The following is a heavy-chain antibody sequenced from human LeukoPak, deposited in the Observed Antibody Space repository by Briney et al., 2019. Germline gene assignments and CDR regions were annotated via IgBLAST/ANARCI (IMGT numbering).Heavy chain of an antibody. CDR2: ISSSGSTI. CDR1: GFTFSSYE. V-gene: IGHV3-48*03. J-gene: IGHJ5*02. Sequence: GGSLRLSCSASGFTFSSYEMNWVRQAPGKGLEWVSYISSSGSTIYYADSVKGRFTISRDNAKHSLYLQMNSLRAEDTAAYYCTRDLDGSGSYNWFDPWGQGTLVTVSS. D-gene: IGHD3-10*01. CDR3: TRDLDGSGSYNWFDP.